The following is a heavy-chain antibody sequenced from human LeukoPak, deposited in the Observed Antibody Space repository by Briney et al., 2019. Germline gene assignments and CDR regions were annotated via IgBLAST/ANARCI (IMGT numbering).Heavy chain of an antibody. Sequence: GGSLRLSCAASGFTVSSNYMSWVRQAPGKGLEWVSDIYSGGSTYYADSVKGRFTISRDNSKNTMYLQMNSLRAEDTAVYYCAREASGYYDSSGYNYWGQGTLVTVSS. CDR1: GFTVSSNY. D-gene: IGHD3-22*01. J-gene: IGHJ4*02. V-gene: IGHV3-53*01. CDR3: AREASGYYDSSGYNY. CDR2: IYSGGST.